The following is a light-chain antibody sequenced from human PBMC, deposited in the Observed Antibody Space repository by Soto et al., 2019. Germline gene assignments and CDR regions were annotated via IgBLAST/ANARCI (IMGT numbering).Light chain of an antibody. Sequence: QSALTQPPSVSGSPGQSVTISCTGTSTDFVSYNRVSWYQQPPGTAPKLIIYEASNRPSGVPDRFSGSKSGNTASPTISGLQAADEADYYCSLYTSENTYVFGTGTKV. CDR3: SLYTSENTYV. J-gene: IGLJ1*01. CDR2: EAS. CDR1: STDFVSYNR. V-gene: IGLV2-18*01.